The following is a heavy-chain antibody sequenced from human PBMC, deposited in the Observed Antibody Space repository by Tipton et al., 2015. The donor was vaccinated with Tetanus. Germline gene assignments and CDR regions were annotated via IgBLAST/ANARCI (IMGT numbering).Heavy chain of an antibody. Sequence: TLSLTCIVSGDPMNDFYWSWIRQPPGKGLEWIGHIFYSGNTDYNPSLKSRVTISVDKSRKQFSLRLSSVTAADTAVYYCARDQKSATLSHFFYRLDVWGQGTTVTVSS. D-gene: IGHD2-15*01. V-gene: IGHV4-59*01. CDR2: IFYSGNT. J-gene: IGHJ6*02. CDR1: GDPMNDFY. CDR3: ARDQKSATLSHFFYRLDV.